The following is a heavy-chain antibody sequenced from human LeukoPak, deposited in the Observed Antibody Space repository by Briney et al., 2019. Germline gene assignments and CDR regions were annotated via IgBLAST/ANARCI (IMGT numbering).Heavy chain of an antibody. J-gene: IGHJ3*02. CDR3: ARAGGTRGIEGIPPRGDAFDI. D-gene: IGHD1-26*01. Sequence: SETLSLTCTVSGGSISSYYWSWIRQPPGKGLDWIGYIYYSGSTYNSPSLKSRVTISVDTSKNQFSLKLTSVTAADTAVYYCARAGGTRGIEGIPPRGDAFDIWGQGTMVTVS. CDR1: GGSISSYY. V-gene: IGHV4-59*12. CDR2: IYYSGST.